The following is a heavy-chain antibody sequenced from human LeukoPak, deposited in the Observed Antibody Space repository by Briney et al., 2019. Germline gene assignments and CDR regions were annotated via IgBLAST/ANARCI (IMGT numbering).Heavy chain of an antibody. CDR3: ARDPKSSSSV. J-gene: IGHJ4*02. V-gene: IGHV3-48*01. D-gene: IGHD6-13*01. Sequence: GGSLRLSCAASGFTFSSYSMNWVRQAPGRGLEWVSYISRSSSTIYYADSVKGRFTISRDNAKNSLYLQMNSLRAEDTAVYYCARDPKSSSSVWGQGTLVTVSS. CDR1: GFTFSSYS. CDR2: ISRSSSTI.